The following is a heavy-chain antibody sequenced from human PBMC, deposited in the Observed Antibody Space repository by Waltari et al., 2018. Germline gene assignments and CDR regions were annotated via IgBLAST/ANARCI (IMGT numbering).Heavy chain of an antibody. V-gene: IGHV1-2*06. CDR1: GYTFTGYY. J-gene: IGHJ5*02. CDR3: ARVGYSSGWPGLEP. CDR2: INPDSGCK. Sequence: QVQLVQSGAEVKKPGASVKVSCKASGYTFTGYYMHWVRQAPGQGLEWMGRINPDSGCKNYAQKFQGRGSMTRDTSISIAYMERSRLRSDDSAVYYCARVGYSSGWPGLEPWGQGTLVTVSS. D-gene: IGHD6-25*01.